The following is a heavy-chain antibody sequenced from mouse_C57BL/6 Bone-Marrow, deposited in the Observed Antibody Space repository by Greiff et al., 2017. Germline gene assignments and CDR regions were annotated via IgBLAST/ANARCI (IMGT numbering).Heavy chain of an antibody. CDR3: TREAVVGSGD. V-gene: IGHV5-9-1*02. J-gene: IGHJ4*01. CDR2: IGRGGGYI. CDR1: GFTFSSYA. Sequence: EVQLVESGEGLVKPGGSLKLSCAASGFTFSSYAMSWVRQTPEKRLEWVAYIGRGGGYIYYADTVKGRFTISRGNARNTLYLQMSSLKSEDTAMYYCTREAVVGSGDWGQGASVTVAS. D-gene: IGHD1-1*01.